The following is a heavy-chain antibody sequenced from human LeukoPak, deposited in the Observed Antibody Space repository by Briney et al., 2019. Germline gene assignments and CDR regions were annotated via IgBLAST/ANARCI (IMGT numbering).Heavy chain of an antibody. CDR1: GYSFTSYW. CDR2: IYPGDSDT. V-gene: IGHV5-51*01. Sequence: GESLKISCKGSGYSFTSYWIGWVRQMPGKGLEWMGIIYPGDSDTRYSPSFQGQVTISADKSISTAYLQWSSLKASDTAMYYCARLNTYYYDSSGIDYWGQRTLVTVSS. CDR3: ARLNTYYYDSSGIDY. D-gene: IGHD3-22*01. J-gene: IGHJ4*02.